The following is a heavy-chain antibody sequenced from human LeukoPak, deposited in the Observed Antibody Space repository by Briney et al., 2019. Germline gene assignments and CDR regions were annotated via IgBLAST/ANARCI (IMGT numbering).Heavy chain of an antibody. CDR3: ARSNSMIVVVTPWDAFDI. CDR2: IIPIFGTA. V-gene: IGHV1-69*13. J-gene: IGHJ3*02. CDR1: GGTFSSYA. D-gene: IGHD3-22*01. Sequence: ASVKVSCRASGGTFSSYAISWVRQAPGQGLERMGGIIPIFGTANYAQKFQGRVTITADESTSTAYMELSSLRSEDTAVYYCARSNSMIVVVTPWDAFDIWGQGTMVTVSS.